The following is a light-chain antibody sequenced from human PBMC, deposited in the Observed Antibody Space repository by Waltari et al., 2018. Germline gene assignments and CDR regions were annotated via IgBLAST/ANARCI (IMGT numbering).Light chain of an antibody. CDR2: SND. CDR3: ATWDGRVNGVL. V-gene: IGLV1-44*01. Sequence: QSVLTQAPSVSGTPVQRVTISSSVTNYNIGSGPFTGYQQVPGMSPKLLIYSNDQRPSGVPDRFSGSKSGTSASLAISGLQSEDEADYYCATWDGRVNGVLFGGGTKVTVL. J-gene: IGLJ2*01. CDR1: NYNIGSGP.